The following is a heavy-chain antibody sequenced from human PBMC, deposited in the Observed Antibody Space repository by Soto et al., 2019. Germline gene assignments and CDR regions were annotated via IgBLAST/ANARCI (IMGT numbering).Heavy chain of an antibody. V-gene: IGHV3-48*03. Sequence: PGGSLRLSCAASGFTFSSYEMNWVRQAPGKGLEWVSYISSSGSTIYYADSVKGRFTISRDNAKNSLYLQMNSLRAEDTAVYYCARDIYNWNFDDYYYGMDVWGQGTTVTVSS. CDR2: ISSSGSTI. D-gene: IGHD1-7*01. J-gene: IGHJ6*02. CDR1: GFTFSSYE. CDR3: ARDIYNWNFDDYYYGMDV.